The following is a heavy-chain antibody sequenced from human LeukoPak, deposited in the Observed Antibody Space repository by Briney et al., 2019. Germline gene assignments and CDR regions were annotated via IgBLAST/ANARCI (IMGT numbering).Heavy chain of an antibody. V-gene: IGHV1-69*06. CDR3: ARGSPPIVVVVAATPFDP. CDR1: GGTFSSYA. CDR2: VIPIFGTA. D-gene: IGHD2-15*01. J-gene: IGHJ5*02. Sequence: SVKFSCKASGGTFSSYAISWVRQAPGQGLEWMGGVIPIFGTANYAQKFQGRVTITADKSTSTAYMELSSLRSEDTAVYYCARGSPPIVVVVAATPFDPWGQGTLVTVSS.